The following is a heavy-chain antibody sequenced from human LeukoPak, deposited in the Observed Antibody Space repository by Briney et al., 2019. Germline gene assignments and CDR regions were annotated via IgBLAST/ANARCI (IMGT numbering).Heavy chain of an antibody. D-gene: IGHD5-12*01. CDR1: GFSLSNSA. J-gene: IGHJ4*02. CDR3: AKGAYDYIEMGYFDY. CDR2: IVASSGST. V-gene: IGHV3-23*01. Sequence: PGGSLRLSCAASGFSLSNSAMSWVRQAPGKGLEWLSLIVASSGSTFYADPVKGRFTISRDNSKNTLYLQMNSLRADDTAVYYCAKGAYDYIEMGYFDYWGQGTLVTVSS.